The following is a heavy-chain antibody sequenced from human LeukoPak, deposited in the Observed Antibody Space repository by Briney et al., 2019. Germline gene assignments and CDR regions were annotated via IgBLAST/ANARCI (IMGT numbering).Heavy chain of an antibody. J-gene: IGHJ4*02. CDR1: GYTFTSYY. CDR2: INTSGGST. V-gene: IGHV1-46*01. CDR3: ARDRSGYDLRVFDY. D-gene: IGHD5-12*01. Sequence: ASVKVSCKASGYTFTSYYMHWVRQAPGQGLEWMGIINTSGGSTSYAQKFQGRVTMTRDMSTSTVYMELSSLRSGDTAVYYCARDRSGYDLRVFDYWGQGTLVTVSS.